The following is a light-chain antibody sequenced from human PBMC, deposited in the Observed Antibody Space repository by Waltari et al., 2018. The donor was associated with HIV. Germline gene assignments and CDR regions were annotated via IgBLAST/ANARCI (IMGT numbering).Light chain of an antibody. Sequence: DIVMSQSPDSLAVSLGERATINCKSSQSVLYISNNKNYLAWYQQEPGQPPKLLIYWASTRESGVPDRFSGSGSGPDFTLTISSLQAEDVAVYYCQQYYSFPLTFGGGTKVEIK. J-gene: IGKJ4*01. CDR2: WAS. V-gene: IGKV4-1*01. CDR3: QQYYSFPLT. CDR1: QSVLYISNNKNY.